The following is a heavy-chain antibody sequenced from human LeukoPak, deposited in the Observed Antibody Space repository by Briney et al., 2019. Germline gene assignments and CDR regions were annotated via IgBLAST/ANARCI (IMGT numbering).Heavy chain of an antibody. V-gene: IGHV3-7*01. D-gene: IGHD2-15*01. Sequence: GGSLRLSCAASGFIFNNYWISWVRQAPGEGLEWVANIKQDGSEKYYVDSVKGRFTISRDSAKNSLYLQMNSLRAEDTAVYYCARQRRYCSGDNCYQRTFDYWGQGTLVTVSS. CDR3: ARQRRYCSGDNCYQRTFDY. CDR1: GFIFNNYW. CDR2: IKQDGSEK. J-gene: IGHJ4*02.